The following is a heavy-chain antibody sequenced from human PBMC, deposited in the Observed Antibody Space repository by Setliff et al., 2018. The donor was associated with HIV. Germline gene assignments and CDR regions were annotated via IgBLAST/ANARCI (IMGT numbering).Heavy chain of an antibody. Sequence: GGSLRLSCAASRFTFSDYYMNWIRQTPGKGLEWLSFISSTSTYTNYADSVKGRFTISRDNAKKLVYLQMNSLRADDTAVYYCASGRYSIFVGFDIWGQGTLVTVSS. J-gene: IGHJ3*02. CDR1: RFTFSDYY. CDR3: ASGRYSIFVGFDI. D-gene: IGHD3-3*01. CDR2: ISSTSTYT. V-gene: IGHV3-11*03.